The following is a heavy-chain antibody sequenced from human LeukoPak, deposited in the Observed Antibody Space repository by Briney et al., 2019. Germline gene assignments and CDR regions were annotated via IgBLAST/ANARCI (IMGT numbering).Heavy chain of an antibody. Sequence: ASVKVSCKASGYTFTGYGISWVRQAPGQGLEWMGWISAYNGNTNYAQKLQGRVTMTTDTSTSTVYMELRSLRSDDTAVYYCASALYSSGGWFDPWGQGTLVTVSS. CDR2: ISAYNGNT. CDR3: ASALYSSGGWFDP. V-gene: IGHV1-18*01. J-gene: IGHJ5*02. CDR1: GYTFTGYG. D-gene: IGHD6-19*01.